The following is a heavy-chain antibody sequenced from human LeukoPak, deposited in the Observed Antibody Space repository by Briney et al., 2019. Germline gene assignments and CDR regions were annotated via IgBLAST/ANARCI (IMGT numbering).Heavy chain of an antibody. CDR2: IYSGGHI. V-gene: IGHV3-53*05. D-gene: IGHD3-10*01. Sequence: GGSLRLSCAASGFTVSSNYISWVRQAPGKGLEWVSGIYSGGHIYYADSVKGRFTISRDNSKNTLYLQMNSLRAEDTAVYYCAKDDYYGSGSYNWFDPWGQGTLVTVSS. CDR3: AKDDYYGSGSYNWFDP. J-gene: IGHJ5*02. CDR1: GFTVSSNY.